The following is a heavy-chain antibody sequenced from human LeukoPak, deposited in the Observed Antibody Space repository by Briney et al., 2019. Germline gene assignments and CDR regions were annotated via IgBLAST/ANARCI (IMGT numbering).Heavy chain of an antibody. Sequence: GGSLRLSCAASGLTFSSYPMTWVRQAPGKGLEWVSAISGGGGSTHYADSVKGRFTTSRDNSKNTLYLQMNSLRAEDTAVYFCAKGAYFSGSYGFAFDYWGQGTLVTVSS. J-gene: IGHJ4*02. CDR2: ISGGGGST. CDR1: GLTFSSYP. D-gene: IGHD3-10*01. V-gene: IGHV3-23*01. CDR3: AKGAYFSGSYGFAFDY.